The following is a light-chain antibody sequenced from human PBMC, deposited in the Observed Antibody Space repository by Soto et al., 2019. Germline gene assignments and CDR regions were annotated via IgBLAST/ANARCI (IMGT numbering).Light chain of an antibody. CDR1: QGITSW. J-gene: IGKJ4*01. V-gene: IGKV1-12*01. CDR2: AAS. Sequence: IQMSRSPSSVSASGGDRFTITFRASQGITSWLAWYQQKPGRAPKLLIYAASSLQSGVPSRFSGSGSGRDFTLTISSLQPEDFATYFCQQTSSFPLTFGGGTKVDIK. CDR3: QQTSSFPLT.